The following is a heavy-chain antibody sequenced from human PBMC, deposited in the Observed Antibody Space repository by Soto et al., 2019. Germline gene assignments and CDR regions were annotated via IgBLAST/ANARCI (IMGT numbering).Heavy chain of an antibody. J-gene: IGHJ4*02. D-gene: IGHD3-22*01. V-gene: IGHV4-34*01. CDR1: GLSFSSYY. CDR2: INHSGGT. Sequence: SETLSNTWALYGLSFSSYYVSWIRQPPGKGLEWIGEINHSGGTSYNPSLKSRVTISVDTSKSQFSLKLTSVTAADRAVYYCARAETVTAPYYYDSSGYYPGYWGQGTLVNLSS. CDR3: ARAETVTAPYYYDSSGYYPGY.